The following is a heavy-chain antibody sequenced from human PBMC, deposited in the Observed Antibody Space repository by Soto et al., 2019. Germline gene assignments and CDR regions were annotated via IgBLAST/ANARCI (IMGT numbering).Heavy chain of an antibody. J-gene: IGHJ4*02. Sequence: ASVKVSCKASGYTFTSYGISWVRQAPGQGLEWMGWISAYNGNTNYAQKLQGRVTMTTDTSTSTAYMELRSLRSDDTAVYYCARGGPGVLLWTYPIDYWGQGTLVTVSS. CDR1: GYTFTSYG. CDR3: ARGGPGVLLWTYPIDY. V-gene: IGHV1-18*01. CDR2: ISAYNGNT. D-gene: IGHD3-10*01.